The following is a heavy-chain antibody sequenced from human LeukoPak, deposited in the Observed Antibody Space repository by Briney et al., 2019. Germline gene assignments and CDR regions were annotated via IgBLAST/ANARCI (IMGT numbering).Heavy chain of an antibody. D-gene: IGHD3-10*01. Sequence: AGGSLRLSCAASGFTFSSYAMSWVRQAPGKGLEWVSAISGDSTYYADSVKGRFTISRDKSKNTLFLQMNSLRAEDTAVYYCAKDLPDSRESLTGHWFDPWGQGTLVIVSS. CDR1: GFTFSSYA. J-gene: IGHJ5*02. CDR3: AKDLPDSRESLTGHWFDP. CDR2: ISGDST. V-gene: IGHV3-23*01.